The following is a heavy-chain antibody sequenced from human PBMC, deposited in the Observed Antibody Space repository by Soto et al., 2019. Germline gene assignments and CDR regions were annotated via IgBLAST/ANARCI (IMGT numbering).Heavy chain of an antibody. J-gene: IGHJ4*02. CDR3: ARGGDVVLVTAPLDY. CDR2: IKCSGGET. D-gene: IGHD2-21*02. Sequence: QVQLVQSGAEVKKPGASVKVSCRTSGYTFTNYYMHWVRQAPGQGLEWMGIIKCSGGETTYAQKXLXXXTXXRDTSTSTVYMELSSLRSEDTAVYYCARGGDVVLVTAPLDYGGQGTLVTVSS. CDR1: GYTFTNYY. V-gene: IGHV1-46*03.